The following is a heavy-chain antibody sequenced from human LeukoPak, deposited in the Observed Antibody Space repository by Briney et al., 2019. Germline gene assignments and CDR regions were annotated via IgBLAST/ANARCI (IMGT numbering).Heavy chain of an antibody. Sequence: SETLSLTCTVSGGSISSYYWSWIRQPPGKGLEWIGYIYYSGSTNYNPSLKSRVTISVDTSENQFSLKLSSVTAADTAVYYCARIRAPYYYDSSGYLTANYFDYWGQGTLVTVSS. CDR3: ARIRAPYYYDSSGYLTANYFDY. J-gene: IGHJ4*02. D-gene: IGHD3-22*01. CDR2: IYYSGST. V-gene: IGHV4-59*01. CDR1: GGSISSYY.